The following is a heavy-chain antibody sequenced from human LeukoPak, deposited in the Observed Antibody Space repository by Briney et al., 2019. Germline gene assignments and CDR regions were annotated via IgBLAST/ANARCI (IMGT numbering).Heavy chain of an antibody. CDR1: GFIFSNYA. Sequence: GGSLRLSCAASGFIFSNYAMSWVRQAPGKGPEWVSGISGGGGGTYYADSVKGRFTISRANSKNTLYLQMNSLRAEDTAVYYCAKGYSHAGGDCFDYWGQGTLVTVSS. J-gene: IGHJ4*02. D-gene: IGHD2-21*01. CDR3: AKGYSHAGGDCFDY. CDR2: ISGGGGGT. V-gene: IGHV3-23*01.